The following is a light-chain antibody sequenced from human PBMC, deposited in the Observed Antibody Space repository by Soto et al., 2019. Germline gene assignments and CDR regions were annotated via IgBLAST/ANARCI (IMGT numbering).Light chain of an antibody. CDR2: DNN. J-gene: IGLJ3*02. CDR1: SSNIANNY. CDR3: GTWDSSLSARV. Sequence: QSVLTQPPSVSAAPGQKVTISCSGSSSNIANNYVSWYQQLPGTAPKLLIYDNNKRPSGIPDRFSGSKYGPSATLGITGLQTGDEADYYCGTWDSSLSARVFGGGTKLTVL. V-gene: IGLV1-51*01.